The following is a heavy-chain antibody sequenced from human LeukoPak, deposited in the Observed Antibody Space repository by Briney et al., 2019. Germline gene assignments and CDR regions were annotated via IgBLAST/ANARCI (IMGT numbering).Heavy chain of an antibody. CDR2: IKYDGSEK. CDR1: GLTFSDYW. Sequence: GGSLRLACVASGLTFSDYWMTWVRQTPGKGLEWVASIKYDGSEKQYADSVKGRFTISRENAKNSMYLQMNSLRVEDTAVYYCARDFRLAPLYFYHNMDVWGQGTTVTVSS. V-gene: IGHV3-7*01. J-gene: IGHJ6*03. CDR3: ARDFRLAPLYFYHNMDV. D-gene: IGHD6-19*01.